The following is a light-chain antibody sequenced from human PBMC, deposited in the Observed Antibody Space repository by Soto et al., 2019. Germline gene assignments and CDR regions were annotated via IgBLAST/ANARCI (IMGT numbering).Light chain of an antibody. V-gene: IGLV1-40*01. J-gene: IGLJ2*01. CDR1: SSDIGADSD. Sequence: PSVSGAPGQRVTISCTGGSSDIGADSDVHWYQQLPGTAPRLLIYGDSNRPSGVPARFSGSKSGSSASLAITGLQAEDEADYYCQSYDSRLSGHVVFGGGTKLTVL. CDR2: GDS. CDR3: QSYDSRLSGHVV.